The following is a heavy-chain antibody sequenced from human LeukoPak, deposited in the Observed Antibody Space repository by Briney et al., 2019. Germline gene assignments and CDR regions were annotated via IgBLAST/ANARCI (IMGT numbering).Heavy chain of an antibody. Sequence: GGSLRLSCAASGFTFSNYAVSWVRQAPGKGLEWVSVISGNGGGTYFADSVKGRFTISRDNSKTTLYLQMNSLRAEDTAIYYCAKGGSVTAPDDAFAIWGQGTMVTVSS. CDR2: ISGNGGGT. CDR1: GFTFSNYA. D-gene: IGHD5/OR15-5a*01. J-gene: IGHJ3*02. CDR3: AKGGSVTAPDDAFAI. V-gene: IGHV3-23*01.